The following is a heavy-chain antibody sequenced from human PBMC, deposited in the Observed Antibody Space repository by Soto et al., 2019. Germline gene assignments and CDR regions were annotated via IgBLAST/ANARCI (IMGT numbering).Heavy chain of an antibody. V-gene: IGHV3-21*01. Sequence: VQLVESGGGLVKPGGSLRLSCAASGFTFSSYSMNWVRQAPGKGLEWVSSISSSSSYIYYADSVKGRFTISRDNGKNSLYLQMNSLRAEDTAVYYCAREGIWNYAYYYYGMDVWGQGTTVTVSS. CDR2: ISSSSSYI. CDR3: AREGIWNYAYYYYGMDV. J-gene: IGHJ6*02. CDR1: GFTFSSYS. D-gene: IGHD1-7*01.